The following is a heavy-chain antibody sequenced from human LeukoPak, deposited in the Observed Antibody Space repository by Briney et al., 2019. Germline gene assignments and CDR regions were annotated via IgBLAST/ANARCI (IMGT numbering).Heavy chain of an antibody. D-gene: IGHD1-26*01. J-gene: IGHJ4*02. CDR1: GGTFSSYA. CDR3: ARVGGATEYYFDY. CDR2: IIPILGTA. V-gene: IGHV1-69*11. Sequence: SVKVSCKASGGTFSSYAISWVRQAPGQGLEWMGRIIPILGTANYAQKFQGRVTITTDESTSTAYMELSSLRSEDTAVYYCARVGGATEYYFDYWGQGTLVTVSS.